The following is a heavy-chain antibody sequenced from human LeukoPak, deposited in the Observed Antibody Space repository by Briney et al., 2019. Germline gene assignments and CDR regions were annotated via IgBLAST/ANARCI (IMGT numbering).Heavy chain of an antibody. CDR2: IWNDGSNQ. CDR1: GFTFSRYA. D-gene: IGHD3-22*01. CDR3: ARDWYYDSAGYFPY. J-gene: IGHJ4*02. Sequence: GGSLRLSCAASGFTFSRYAMHWVRQAPGKGLEWVAFIWNDGSNQNYADPVKGRFTISRDNSKKMVYVQMNSLRVDDTAVYYCARDWYYDSAGYFPYWGLGTLVTVSS. V-gene: IGHV3-33*01.